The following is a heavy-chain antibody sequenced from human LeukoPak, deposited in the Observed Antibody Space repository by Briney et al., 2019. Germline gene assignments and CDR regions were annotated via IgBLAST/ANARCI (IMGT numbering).Heavy chain of an antibody. CDR3: ARAVTTALDY. V-gene: IGHV3-21*01. D-gene: IGHD4-17*01. Sequence: PGGSLRLSCAASGSTFSSYSMNWVRQAPGKGLEWVSSISSSSSNIYYADSVKGRFTISRDNTKNSLYLRMNSLRAEDTAVYFCARAVTTALDYWGQGALVTVSS. J-gene: IGHJ4*02. CDR1: GSTFSSYS. CDR2: ISSSSSNI.